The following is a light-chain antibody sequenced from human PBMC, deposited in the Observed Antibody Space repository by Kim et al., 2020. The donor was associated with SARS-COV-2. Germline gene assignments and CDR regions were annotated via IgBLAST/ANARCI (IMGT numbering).Light chain of an antibody. CDR2: DAS. J-gene: IGKJ3*01. CDR1: RHVSRSY. Sequence: ALFCSATRHVSRSYLAWYQQKPGQAPRLLIHDASTGATGLPARFSGSDSGTDFTLTISRLQPEDFAVYYCQQYTSSPLTFGHGTKVDIK. CDR3: QQYTSSPLT. V-gene: IGKV3-20*01.